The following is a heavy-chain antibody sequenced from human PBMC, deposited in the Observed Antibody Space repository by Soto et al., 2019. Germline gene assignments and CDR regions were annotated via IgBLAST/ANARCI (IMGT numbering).Heavy chain of an antibody. J-gene: IGHJ6*02. CDR2: ISYDGSTK. D-gene: IGHD2-15*01. CDR1: GFTFSSYG. V-gene: IGHV3-30*18. CDR3: AKVAATGTYYYYGMDV. Sequence: QVQLVESWGGVVQPGRSLRLSCAASGFTFSSYGMHWVRQAPGKGLAWVAVISYDGSTKYYADSVKGRFTISRDNSKNTLYLQMNSLRAEDTAVYYCAKVAATGTYYYYGMDVWGQGTTVTVSS.